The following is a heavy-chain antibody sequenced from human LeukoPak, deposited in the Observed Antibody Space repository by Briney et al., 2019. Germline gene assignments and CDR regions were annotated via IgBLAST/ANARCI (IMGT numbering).Heavy chain of an antibody. J-gene: IGHJ4*02. CDR2: IYSGGST. D-gene: IGHD3-22*01. CDR3: ARDLSYHYYDSSGYLDY. CDR1: GFTFSSYA. Sequence: GGSLRLSCAASGFTFSSYAMSWVRQAPGKGLEWVSVIYSGGSTYYADSVKGRFTISRDNSKNTLYLQMNSLRAEDTAVYYCARDLSYHYYDSSGYLDYWGQGTLVTVSS. V-gene: IGHV3-53*01.